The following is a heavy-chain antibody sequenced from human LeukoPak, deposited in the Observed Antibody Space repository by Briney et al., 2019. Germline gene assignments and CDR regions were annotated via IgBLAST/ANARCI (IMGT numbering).Heavy chain of an antibody. Sequence: SGGSLRLSCAASGFTFSSYAMHWVRQAPGKGLEWVAVISYDGSNKYYADSVKGRFTISRDNSKNTLYLQMNSLRAEGTAVYYCARYSSGWYWFDPWGQGTLVTVSS. CDR1: GFTFSSYA. V-gene: IGHV3-30-3*01. CDR3: ARYSSGWYWFDP. D-gene: IGHD6-19*01. CDR2: ISYDGSNK. J-gene: IGHJ5*02.